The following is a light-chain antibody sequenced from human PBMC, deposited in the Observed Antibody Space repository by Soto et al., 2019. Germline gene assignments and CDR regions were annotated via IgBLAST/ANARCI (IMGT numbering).Light chain of an antibody. CDR2: EGS. V-gene: IGLV2-23*01. CDR1: SSDVGSYNL. CDR3: CSYAGSSNVV. Sequence: QSALTQPASVSGSPGQSITISCTGTSSDVGSYNLVSWYQQHPGKAPKLMIYEGSKRPSGVSNRFSGSKSGNTASLPISGLQAEDEADYYCCSYAGSSNVVFGGGTKRTVL. J-gene: IGLJ2*01.